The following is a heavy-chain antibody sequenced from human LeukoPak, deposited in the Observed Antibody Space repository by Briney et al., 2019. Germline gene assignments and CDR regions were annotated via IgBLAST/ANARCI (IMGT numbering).Heavy chain of an antibody. D-gene: IGHD2-15*01. CDR2: IRYDGSNK. Sequence: GGSLRLSCAASGFTFSSYGMHWVRQAPGKGLEWVAFIRYDGSNKYYADSVKGRFTISRDNSKNTLYLQMNSLRAEDTAVYYCASVVVVAALDAFDIWGQGTMVTVSS. CDR3: ASVVVVAALDAFDI. J-gene: IGHJ3*02. V-gene: IGHV3-30*02. CDR1: GFTFSSYG.